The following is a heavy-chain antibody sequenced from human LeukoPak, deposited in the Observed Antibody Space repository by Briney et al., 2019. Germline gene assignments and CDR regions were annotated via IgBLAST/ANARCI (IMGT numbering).Heavy chain of an antibody. D-gene: IGHD2-15*01. CDR1: GGSISSSSYY. Sequence: SETLSLTCTVSGGSISSSSYYWGWIRQPPGKGLEWIGSIYYSGSTYYNPSLKSRVTVSVDTSNNQFSLKLTSVTAADTALYYCARAPAGCGGTCSFDYWGQGTLVTVSS. CDR3: ARAPAGCGGTCSFDY. V-gene: IGHV4-39*07. J-gene: IGHJ4*02. CDR2: IYYSGST.